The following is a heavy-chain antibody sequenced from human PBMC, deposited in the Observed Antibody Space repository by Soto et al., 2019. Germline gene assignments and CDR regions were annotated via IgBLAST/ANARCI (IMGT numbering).Heavy chain of an antibody. CDR1: GGSISSYY. D-gene: IGHD3-22*01. V-gene: IGHV4-4*07. CDR2: IYTSGST. CDR3: ARERRARYYDSSGYHDY. J-gene: IGHJ4*02. Sequence: SETLSLTCTVSGGSISSYYWSWIRQPAGKGLEWIGRIYTSGSTNYNPSLKSRVTMSVDTSKNQFSLKLSSVTAADTAVYYCARERRARYYDSSGYHDYWGQGTMVTVSS.